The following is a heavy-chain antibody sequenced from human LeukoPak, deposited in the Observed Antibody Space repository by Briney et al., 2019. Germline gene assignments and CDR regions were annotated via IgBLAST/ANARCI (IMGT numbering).Heavy chain of an antibody. Sequence: ASEKVSCKASGYTFTGYYMHWVRQAPGQRLEWMGGINPNTGGTDYAQNFQGRVTMARDSSISTAYMELSRRRPDDTAVYYCASLPNEDIVVVPAALSNWGQGTLVTVSS. D-gene: IGHD2-2*01. CDR2: INPNTGGT. CDR1: GYTFTGYY. CDR3: ASLPNEDIVVVPAALSN. V-gene: IGHV1-2*02. J-gene: IGHJ4*02.